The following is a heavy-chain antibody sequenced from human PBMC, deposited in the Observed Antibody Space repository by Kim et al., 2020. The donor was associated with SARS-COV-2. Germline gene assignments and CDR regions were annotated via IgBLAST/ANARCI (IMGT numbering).Heavy chain of an antibody. J-gene: IGHJ3*02. CDR1: GFTFDDYA. CDR3: AKSLLVYDILSWGDLDI. V-gene: IGHV3-9*01. CDR2: ISWNSGSI. Sequence: GGSLRLSCAASGFTFDDYAMHWVRQAPGKGLEWVSGISWNSGSIGYADSVKGRFTISRDNAKNSLYLQMNSLRAEDTALYYCAKSLLVYDILSWGDLDIWGRGTMVTVSS. D-gene: IGHD3-9*01.